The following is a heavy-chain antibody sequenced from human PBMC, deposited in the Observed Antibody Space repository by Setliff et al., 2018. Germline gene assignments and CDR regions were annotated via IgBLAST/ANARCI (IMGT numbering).Heavy chain of an antibody. Sequence: GGSLRLSCAASGITFSSYAMHWVRQAPGKGLEWVAVISYDGINKYYADSVKGRFTISRDNVKKMLYLQMDSLRTEDTAVYYCTREHTPWVGASHHDCWGQGTQVTVSS. CDR2: ISYDGINK. J-gene: IGHJ4*02. CDR3: TREHTPWVGASHHDC. V-gene: IGHV3-30*07. D-gene: IGHD1-26*01. CDR1: GITFSSYA.